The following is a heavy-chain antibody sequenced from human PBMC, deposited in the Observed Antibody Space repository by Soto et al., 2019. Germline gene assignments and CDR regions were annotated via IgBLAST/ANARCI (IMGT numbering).Heavy chain of an antibody. J-gene: IGHJ6*02. CDR1: GGSISSSSYY. CDR2: IYYSGST. CDR3: ARGRQLAYYYYGMDV. D-gene: IGHD6-13*01. V-gene: IGHV4-39*07. Sequence: PSETLSLTCTVSGGSISSSSYYWGWTPPPPGKGLEWIGSIYYSGSTYYNPSLKSRVTISVDTSKNQFSLKLSSVTAADTAVYYCARGRQLAYYYYGMDVWGQGTTVTVSS.